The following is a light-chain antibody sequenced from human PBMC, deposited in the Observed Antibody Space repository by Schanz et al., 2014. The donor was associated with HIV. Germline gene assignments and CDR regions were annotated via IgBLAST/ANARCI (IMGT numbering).Light chain of an antibody. J-gene: IGKJ2*01. CDR3: QQYASYSYT. Sequence: DIQMTQSPSRLSASVGDSVTITCRASQGIGTWLAWYQQKPGKAPELLIYEASTLKSGVPLRFTGSGSGTEFALSISSLQPDDFATYYCQQYASYSYTFGQGTKLEIK. CDR2: EAS. CDR1: QGIGTW. V-gene: IGKV1-5*03.